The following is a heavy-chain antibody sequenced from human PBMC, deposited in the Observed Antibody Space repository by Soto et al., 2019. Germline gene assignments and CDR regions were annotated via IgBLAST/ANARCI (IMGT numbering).Heavy chain of an antibody. J-gene: IGHJ5*02. D-gene: IGHD3-22*01. V-gene: IGHV1-69*01. CDR3: ARSVVVISYNWFDP. CDR1: GGTFSSYA. CDR2: IIPIFGTA. Sequence: SVKGSCKASGGTFSSYAISWVRQAPGQGLEWMGGIIPIFGTANYAQKFQGRVTITADESTSTAYMELSSLRSEDTAVYYCARSVVVISYNWFDPWGQGTLVTVSS.